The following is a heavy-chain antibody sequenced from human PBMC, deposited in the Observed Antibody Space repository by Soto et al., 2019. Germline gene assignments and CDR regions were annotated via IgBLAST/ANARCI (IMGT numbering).Heavy chain of an antibody. D-gene: IGHD2-15*01. Sequence: EVQLVESGGGLVQPGGSLKLSCAASGFTFSGSAMHWVRQASGKGLEWVGRIRSKANSYATAYAASVKGRFTISRDDSKNTAYLQMNSLKTEDTAVYYCTRDNYYYYYGMDVWGQGTTVTVSS. J-gene: IGHJ6*02. CDR2: IRSKANSYAT. CDR1: GFTFSGSA. CDR3: TRDNYYYYYGMDV. V-gene: IGHV3-73*02.